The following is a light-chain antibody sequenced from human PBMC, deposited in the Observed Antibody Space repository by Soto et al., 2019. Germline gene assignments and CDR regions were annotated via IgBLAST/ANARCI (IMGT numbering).Light chain of an antibody. V-gene: IGKV1-6*01. Sequence: AIQMTQSPSSLSASVGDRVAISCRASQDIRNTLAWYQQKPGEAPKLLIFAASNLQSGVPSRFSGSGSGTDFTLTINNLQPEDFATYYCQQANSFPRTFGPGTKVDIK. CDR2: AAS. CDR3: QQANSFPRT. J-gene: IGKJ3*01. CDR1: QDIRNT.